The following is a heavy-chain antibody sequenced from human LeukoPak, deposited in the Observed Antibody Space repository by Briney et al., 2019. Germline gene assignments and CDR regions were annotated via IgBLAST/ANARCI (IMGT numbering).Heavy chain of an antibody. CDR1: GGTFSSYA. V-gene: IGHV1-69*05. D-gene: IGHD6-13*01. Sequence: ASVKVSCKASGGTFSSYAISWVRQAPGQGLEWMGGIIPIFGTANYAQKFQGRVTITTDESTSTAYMELSSLRSEDTAVYYCASRAAAGIRGGYYYYMDVWGKGTTVTVSS. CDR2: IIPIFGTA. CDR3: ASRAAAGIRGGYYYYMDV. J-gene: IGHJ6*03.